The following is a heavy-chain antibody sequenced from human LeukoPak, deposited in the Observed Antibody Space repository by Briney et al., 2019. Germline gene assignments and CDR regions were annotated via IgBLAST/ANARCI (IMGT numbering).Heavy chain of an antibody. D-gene: IGHD6-19*01. V-gene: IGHV6-1*01. CDR2: TYYRSKWYN. Sequence: SQTLSLTCAISGDSVSSNSAAWNWIRQSPSRGLEWLGRTYYRSKWYNDYAVSVKSRITINPDTSKNQFSLQLNSVTPEDTAVYYCARAITPYSNGWYSFDYWGQGTLVTVSS. CDR3: ARAITPYSNGWYSFDY. CDR1: GDSVSSNSAA. J-gene: IGHJ4*02.